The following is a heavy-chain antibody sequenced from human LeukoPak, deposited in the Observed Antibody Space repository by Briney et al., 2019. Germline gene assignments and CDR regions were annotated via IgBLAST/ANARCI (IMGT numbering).Heavy chain of an antibody. V-gene: IGHV3-23*01. CDR3: AKSHHVTAIDY. CDR2: ISGSGGST. J-gene: IGHJ4*02. CDR1: GFTFSNYG. D-gene: IGHD2-21*02. Sequence: GGSLRLSCAASGFTFSNYGMSWVRQAPGKGLEWVSAISGSGGSTYYADSVKGRFTISRDNSKNTQYLQMNSLRAEDTAVYYCAKSHHVTAIDYWGQGTLVTVSS.